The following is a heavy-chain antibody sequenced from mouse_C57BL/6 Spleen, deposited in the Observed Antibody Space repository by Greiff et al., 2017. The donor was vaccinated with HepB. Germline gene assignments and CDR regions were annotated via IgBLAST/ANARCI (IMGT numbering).Heavy chain of an antibody. CDR3: ARGDYYGSSYTFWYFDV. J-gene: IGHJ1*03. CDR2: INPNNGGT. Sequence: EVKLVESGPELVKPGASVKIPCKASGYTFTDYNMDWVKQSHGKSLEWIGDINPNNGGTIYNQKFKGKATLTVDKSSSTAYMELRSLTSEDTAVYYCARGDYYGSSYTFWYFDVWGTGTTVTVSS. V-gene: IGHV1-18*01. CDR1: GYTFTDYN. D-gene: IGHD1-1*01.